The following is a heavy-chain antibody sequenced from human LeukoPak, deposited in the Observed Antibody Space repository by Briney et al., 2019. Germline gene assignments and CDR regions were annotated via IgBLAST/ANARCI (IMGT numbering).Heavy chain of an antibody. V-gene: IGHV3-23*01. J-gene: IGHJ4*02. CDR2: ISGSGGST. Sequence: PGGSLRLSCAASGFTFSSYAMSWVRQAPGKGLEWVSAISGSGGSTYYADSVKGRFTISRDNSKNTLYLQMNSLRAEDTAVYYCAKDVRGYYDSSGYYNDYWGQGTLVTVSS. CDR3: AKDVRGYYDSSGYYNDY. CDR1: GFTFSSYA. D-gene: IGHD3-22*01.